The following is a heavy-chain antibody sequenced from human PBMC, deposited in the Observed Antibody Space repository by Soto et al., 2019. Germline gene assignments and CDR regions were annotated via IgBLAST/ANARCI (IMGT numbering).Heavy chain of an antibody. D-gene: IGHD5-18*01. V-gene: IGHV4-34*01. CDR2: INHSGST. J-gene: IGHJ6*02. Sequence: QVQLQQWGAGLLKPSETLSLTCAVYGGSFSGYYWSWIRQPPGKGLEWIGEINHSGSTNYNPSLTSRVTISVDTSKNQFSLKLSSVTAADTAVYYCPRGYSYGHYYYYYGMDVWGQGTTVTVSS. CDR1: GGSFSGYY. CDR3: PRGYSYGHYYYYYGMDV.